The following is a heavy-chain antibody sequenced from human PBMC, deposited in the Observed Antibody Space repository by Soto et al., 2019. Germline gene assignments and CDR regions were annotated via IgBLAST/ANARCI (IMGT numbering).Heavy chain of an antibody. D-gene: IGHD5-18*01. CDR2: IYHTGGSH. J-gene: IGHJ4*02. V-gene: IGHV4-59*08. CDR1: GDSLSSYY. CDR3: ARRYSYGYLFDY. Sequence: QVQLQESGPGLVKPSETLSLTCTVSGDSLSSYYWSWIRQPPGKGLEWIGYIYHTGGSHNYNPSLKSRVTMSVDTSKTQFSLKLSSVTAADTAVYYCARRYSYGYLFDYWGLGTLVTVSS.